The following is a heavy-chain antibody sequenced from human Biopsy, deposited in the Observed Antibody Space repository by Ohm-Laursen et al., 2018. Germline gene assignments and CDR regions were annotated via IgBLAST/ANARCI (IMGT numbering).Heavy chain of an antibody. Sequence: SLRLSCAASGFTFSSYVMSWVRQAPGKGLEWVSTISGSGGTTYYADSVKGRFTISRDNSKNTLYLQMNSLRAEDTAVYYCATEVVPAGIGGHWLDPWGQGTLVTVSS. CDR2: ISGSGGTT. CDR1: GFTFSSYV. CDR3: ATEVVPAGIGGHWLDP. V-gene: IGHV3-23*01. D-gene: IGHD2-2*01. J-gene: IGHJ5*02.